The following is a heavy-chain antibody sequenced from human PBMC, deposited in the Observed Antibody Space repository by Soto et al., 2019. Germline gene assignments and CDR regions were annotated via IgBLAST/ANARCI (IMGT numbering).Heavy chain of an antibody. CDR1: GFTYSSYA. CDR2: ISGSGGST. V-gene: IGHV3-23*01. J-gene: IGHJ4*02. CDR3: AKKLWGSGSYLSRPLFDY. D-gene: IGHD1-26*01. Sequence: EVQLLESGGGLIQPGGSLRLSCAASGFTYSSYAMSWVRQAPGKGLEWVSAISGSGGSTYYADSVKGRFTISRDNSKNTLYLQMKSLRAEDTAVYYCAKKLWGSGSYLSRPLFDYWGQGTLVSVSS.